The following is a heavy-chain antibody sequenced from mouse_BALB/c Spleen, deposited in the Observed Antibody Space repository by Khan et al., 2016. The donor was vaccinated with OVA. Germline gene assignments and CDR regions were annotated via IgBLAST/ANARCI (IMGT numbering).Heavy chain of an antibody. CDR1: GYTFINYW. CDR3: ARRGLRWDFDY. J-gene: IGHJ2*01. CDR2: INPSTGYT. V-gene: IGHV1-7*01. D-gene: IGHD1-1*01. Sequence: VQLQQSGAELAKPGASVKMSCKASGYTFINYWILWVKQRPGQGLEWIGYINPSTGYTEYNQNFKDKATLTADKSSSTAYTQLSSLTSEDSAVYYGARRGLRWDFDYWGQGTTLTVSS.